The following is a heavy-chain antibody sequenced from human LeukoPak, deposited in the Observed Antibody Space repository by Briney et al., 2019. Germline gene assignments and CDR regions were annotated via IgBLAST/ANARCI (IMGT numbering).Heavy chain of an antibody. J-gene: IGHJ3*02. Sequence: ASVKVSCKASGGTFSSYAISWARQAPGQGLEWMAWINPNSGDTHYAQKYQGRVTLTRDTSISTAYMDLSRLRSDDTAVYYCASPRIRNTFDIWGQGTMVTVSS. CDR1: GGTFSSYA. CDR3: ASPRIRNTFDI. V-gene: IGHV1-2*02. D-gene: IGHD1-14*01. CDR2: INPNSGDT.